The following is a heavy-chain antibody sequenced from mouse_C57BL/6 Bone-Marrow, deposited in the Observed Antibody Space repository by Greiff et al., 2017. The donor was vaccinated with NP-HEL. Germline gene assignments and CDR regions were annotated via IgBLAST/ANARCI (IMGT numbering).Heavy chain of an antibody. Sequence: VQLKESGPGLVKPSQSLFLTCSITGFPITSGYYWIWIRQSPGKPLEWMGYITHSGETFYNPSLQSPISITRETSKNQFFLQLNSVTTEDTAMYYCAGVYYYGSSYSYFDVWGPGTTVTVSS. CDR2: ITHSGET. CDR1: GFPITSGYY. V-gene: IGHV12-3*01. J-gene: IGHJ1*01. CDR3: AGVYYYGSSYSYFDV. D-gene: IGHD1-1*01.